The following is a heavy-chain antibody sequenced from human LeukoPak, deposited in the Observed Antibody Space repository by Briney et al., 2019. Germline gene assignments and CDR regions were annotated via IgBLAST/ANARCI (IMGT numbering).Heavy chain of an antibody. CDR1: GGSISSSSYY. CDR2: IYYSGST. Sequence: PSETLSLTCTVSGGSISSSSYYWGWIRQPPGKGLEWIGSIYYSGSTYYNPSLKSRVTISVDTSKKQLPLKLSSVTAADTAVYYCARDWGYSYGYTFDYWGQGTLVTVSS. J-gene: IGHJ4*02. V-gene: IGHV4-39*06. CDR3: ARDWGYSYGYTFDY. D-gene: IGHD5-18*01.